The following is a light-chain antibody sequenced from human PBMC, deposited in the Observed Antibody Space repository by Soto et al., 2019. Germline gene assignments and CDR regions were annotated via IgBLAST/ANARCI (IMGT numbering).Light chain of an antibody. J-gene: IGLJ2*01. CDR2: EVS. Sequence: QSVLTQPASVSGSPGQSITISCTGTSSDVGTYNYVSWYQQHPGKVPKLMIYEVSNRPSGVSNRFSGSKSGNTASLTISGLQAEDEADYYCSSYTSSSTVVFGEGTMLTVL. V-gene: IGLV2-14*01. CDR1: SSDVGTYNY. CDR3: SSYTSSSTVV.